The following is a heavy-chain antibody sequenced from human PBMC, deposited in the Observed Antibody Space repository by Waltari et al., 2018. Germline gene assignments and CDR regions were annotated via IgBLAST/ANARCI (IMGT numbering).Heavy chain of an antibody. D-gene: IGHD3-22*01. J-gene: IGHJ4*02. V-gene: IGHV3-21*02. CDR1: GFSLSSYY. CDR3: ARGLYQHNSDSSGYPYYFDF. CDR2: IRSSGRYI. Sequence: EVQLVDSGGGLVKPGGSLRLSCAASGFSLSSYYMNWVRQAPGKGLEGDSSIRSSGRYIYYADSVKGRFTISRDNAKNSLFLQMDSLRAEDAAVYYCARGLYQHNSDSSGYPYYFDFWGQGTRVTVSS.